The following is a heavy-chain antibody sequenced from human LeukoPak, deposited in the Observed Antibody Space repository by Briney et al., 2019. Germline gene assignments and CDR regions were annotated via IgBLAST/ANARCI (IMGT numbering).Heavy chain of an antibody. V-gene: IGHV3-48*02. J-gene: IGHJ4*02. CDR2: ISTGSGTT. Sequence: PGGSPRLSCAASGFTFSSYSMNWVRQAPGKGLEWVSYISTGSGTTYYADSVRGRFTISRDNAKNSLYLQMNCLRDEDTAVYYCARGYNNGYTHWGQGILVIVSS. D-gene: IGHD5-18*01. CDR3: ARGYNNGYTH. CDR1: GFTFSSYS.